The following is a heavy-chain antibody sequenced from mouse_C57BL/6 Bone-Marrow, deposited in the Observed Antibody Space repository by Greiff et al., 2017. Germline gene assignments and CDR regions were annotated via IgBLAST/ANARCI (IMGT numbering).Heavy chain of an antibody. D-gene: IGHD1-1*01. J-gene: IGHJ2*01. CDR3: ARGGITTVVDY. V-gene: IGHV1-72*01. CDR2: IDPNSGGT. CDR1: GYTFTSYW. Sequence: LQLQQPGAELVKPGASVKLSCKASGYTFTSYWMHWVKQRPGRGLEWIGRIDPNSGGTKYNEKFKSKATLTVDKPSSTAYMQLSRLTSVDSEVYDWARGGITTVVDYWGKGTTLTVSS.